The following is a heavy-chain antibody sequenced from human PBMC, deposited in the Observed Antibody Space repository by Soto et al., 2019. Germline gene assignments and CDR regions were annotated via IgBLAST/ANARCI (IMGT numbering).Heavy chain of an antibody. CDR3: ALALGPKTALEY. CDR2: IYNSGTT. CDR1: CASSVSPYH. J-gene: IGHJ4*02. Sequence: SETLSLTCSVSCASSVSPYHWTCLRQLPGKGLEWMGYIYNSGTTFYNPSPTSRLSTSIHPSGNQFSLSPRSVTAADRAVSYCALALGPKTALEYWEQGTRVTVFS. V-gene: IGHV4-31*02. D-gene: IGHD1-26*01.